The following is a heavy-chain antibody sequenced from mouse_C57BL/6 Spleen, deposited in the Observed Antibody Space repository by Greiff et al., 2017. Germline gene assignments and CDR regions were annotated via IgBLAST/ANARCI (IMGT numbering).Heavy chain of an antibody. D-gene: IGHD2-5*01. CDR3: TTHYSNTYAMDY. J-gene: IGHJ4*01. CDR1: GYTFTDYE. V-gene: IGHV1-15*01. CDR2: IDPETGGT. Sequence: QVQLQQSGAELVRPGASVTLSCKASGYTFTDYEMHWVKQTPVHGLEWIGAIDPETGGTAYNQKFKGKAILTADKSSSTAYMELRSLTSEDSAVYYCTTHYSNTYAMDYWGQGTSVTVSS.